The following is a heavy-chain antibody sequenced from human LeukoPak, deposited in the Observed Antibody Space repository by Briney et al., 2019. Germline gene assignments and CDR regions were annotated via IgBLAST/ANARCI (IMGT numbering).Heavy chain of an antibody. CDR2: INPNSGGT. D-gene: IGHD6-13*01. Sequence: ASVKVSCKASGYTFTGYYMHWVRQAPGQGLEWMGWINPNSGGTNYAQKFQGRVTMTRDTSISTAYMELSRLRSGDTAVYYCARIAAAGTAASINWFDPWGQGTLVTVSS. V-gene: IGHV1-2*02. CDR3: ARIAAAGTAASINWFDP. J-gene: IGHJ5*02. CDR1: GYTFTGYY.